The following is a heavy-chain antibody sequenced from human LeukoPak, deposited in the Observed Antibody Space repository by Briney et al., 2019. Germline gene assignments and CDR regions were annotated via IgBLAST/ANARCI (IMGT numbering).Heavy chain of an antibody. Sequence: GGSLRLSCAASGFTFSSYAMSWVRQAPGKGLEWASAISGSGGSTYYADSVKGRFTISRDNSKNTLYLQMNSLRAEDTAVYYCAKDRGIVGAPGAFDIWGQGTMVTVSS. CDR3: AKDRGIVGAPGAFDI. CDR2: ISGSGGST. CDR1: GFTFSSYA. J-gene: IGHJ3*02. D-gene: IGHD1-26*01. V-gene: IGHV3-23*01.